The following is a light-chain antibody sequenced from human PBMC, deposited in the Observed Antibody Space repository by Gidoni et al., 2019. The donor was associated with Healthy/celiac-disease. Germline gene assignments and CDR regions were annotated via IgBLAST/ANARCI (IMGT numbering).Light chain of an antibody. J-gene: IGLJ1*01. V-gene: IGLV2-23*03. CDR1: SSDVGSYNL. CDR2: EGS. Sequence: QSALTQPASASGSPGQSITISCTGTSSDVGSYNLVSWYQQHPGKAPKLMIYEGSKRPSGVSNRFSGSKSGNTASLTISGLQAEDEADYYCCSYAGSSTFHYVFGTGTKVTVL. CDR3: CSYAGSSTFHYV.